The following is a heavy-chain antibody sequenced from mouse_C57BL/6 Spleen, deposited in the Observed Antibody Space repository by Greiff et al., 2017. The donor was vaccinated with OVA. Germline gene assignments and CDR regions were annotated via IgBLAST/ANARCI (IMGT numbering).Heavy chain of an antibody. CDR2: IDPETGGT. V-gene: IGHV1-15*01. Sequence: VKLQESGAELVRPGASVTLSCKASGYTFTDYEMHWVKQTPVHGLEWIGAIDPETGGTAYNQKFKGKAILTADKSSSTAYMELRSLTSEDSAVYYCTGGNPPWFAYWGQGTLVTVSA. D-gene: IGHD2-1*01. J-gene: IGHJ3*01. CDR1: GYTFTDYE. CDR3: TGGNPPWFAY.